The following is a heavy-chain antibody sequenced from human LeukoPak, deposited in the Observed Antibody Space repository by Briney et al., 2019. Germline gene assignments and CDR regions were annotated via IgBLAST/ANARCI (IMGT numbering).Heavy chain of an antibody. CDR3: ARDRYYYDSSGYYQERAFDY. J-gene: IGHJ4*02. CDR2: ISFDGTNR. Sequence: GGSLRLSCAVSGFTFTNYAMHWVRQAPGKGLEWVALISFDGTNRYQTESVKGRSMGRFTISRDNSKNTLYLQMNSLRAEDTAVYYCARDRYYYDSSGYYQERAFDYWGQGTLVTVSS. V-gene: IGHV3-30-3*01. CDR1: GFTFTNYA. D-gene: IGHD3-22*01.